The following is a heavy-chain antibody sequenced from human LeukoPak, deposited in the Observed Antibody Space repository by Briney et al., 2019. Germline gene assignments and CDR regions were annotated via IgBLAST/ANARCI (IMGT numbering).Heavy chain of an antibody. Sequence: PGRSLRLSCAASGFTFSSYGMHWVRQAPGKGLEWVAVISYDGSNKYYADSVKGRFTISRDNSKNTLYLQMNSLRAEDTAVYYCAKTPDYWGQGTLATVSS. CDR3: AKTPDY. J-gene: IGHJ4*02. CDR1: GFTFSSYG. V-gene: IGHV3-30*18. CDR2: ISYDGSNK.